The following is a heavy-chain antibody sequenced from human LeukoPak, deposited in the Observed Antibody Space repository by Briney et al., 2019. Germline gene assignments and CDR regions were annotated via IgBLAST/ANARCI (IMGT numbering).Heavy chain of an antibody. D-gene: IGHD3-10*01. V-gene: IGHV4-30-4*01. CDR1: GGSISSGDYY. CDR2: IYYSGST. CDR3: ARDKGGSGSYNDY. Sequence: SETLSLTCTVSGGSISSGDYYWSWIRQPPGKGLEWIGYIYYSGSTYYNPSLKSRVTISVDTSKNQFSLKLSSVTAADTAVYYCARDKGGSGSYNDYWGQGTLVTVSP. J-gene: IGHJ4*02.